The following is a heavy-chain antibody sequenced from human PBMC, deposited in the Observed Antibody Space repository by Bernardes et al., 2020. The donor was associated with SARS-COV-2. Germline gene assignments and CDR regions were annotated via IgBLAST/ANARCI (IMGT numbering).Heavy chain of an antibody. CDR3: AKDKVYYYDNSGYFDY. CDR2: ISGSGVAT. CDR1: GFTFSNYA. J-gene: IGHJ4*02. Sequence: GGSLRLSCAASGFTFSNYAMNWVRQAPGKGLEWVSGISGSGVATYYADSVKGRFTISRDNSKNTLYLQMNRLRAEDTAVYYCAKDKVYYYDNSGYFDYWGQGTLVTVSS. D-gene: IGHD3-22*01. V-gene: IGHV3-23*01.